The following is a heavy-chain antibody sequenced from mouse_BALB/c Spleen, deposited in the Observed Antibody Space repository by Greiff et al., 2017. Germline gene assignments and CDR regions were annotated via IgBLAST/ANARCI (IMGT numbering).Heavy chain of an antibody. CDR3: ARVNDYERGGYAMDY. CDR2: ISYDGSN. V-gene: IGHV3-6*01. Sequence: EESGPGLVKPSQSLSLTCSVTGYSITSGYYWNWIRQFPGNKLEWMGYISYDGSNNYNPSLKNRISITRDTSKNQFFLKLNSVTTEDTAMYYCARVNDYERGGYAMDYWGQGTSVTVSS. D-gene: IGHD2-4*01. J-gene: IGHJ4*01. CDR1: GYSITSGYY.